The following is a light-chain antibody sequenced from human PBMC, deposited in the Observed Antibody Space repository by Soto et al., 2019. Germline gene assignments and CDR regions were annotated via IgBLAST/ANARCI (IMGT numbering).Light chain of an antibody. CDR3: AAWDDSLNGVWV. CDR2: SNN. Sequence: QSVLTQPPSASGTPGQRVTISCSGSSSNIGSNTVNWYQQLPGTAPKLLIYSNNQRPSGVPDRFSGSKSGTSASLAISGLQYEDEADYYCAAWDDSLNGVWVFGGGTKVTVL. V-gene: IGLV1-44*01. J-gene: IGLJ3*02. CDR1: SSNIGSNT.